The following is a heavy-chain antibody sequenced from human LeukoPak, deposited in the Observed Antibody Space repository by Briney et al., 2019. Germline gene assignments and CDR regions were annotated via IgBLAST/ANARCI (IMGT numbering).Heavy chain of an antibody. J-gene: IGHJ4*02. CDR1: GGSTSSDY. Sequence: SETLSLTCSISGGSTSSDYWGWIRQPPGKGLEWMAYIHNSGTTKYNPSLKSRVTISVDTSKNQFSLKLSSVTAADTAFYYCARHLLTAGSIDWGQGTLVTVSS. CDR3: ARHLLTAGSID. V-gene: IGHV4-59*08. CDR2: IHNSGTT. D-gene: IGHD3-9*01.